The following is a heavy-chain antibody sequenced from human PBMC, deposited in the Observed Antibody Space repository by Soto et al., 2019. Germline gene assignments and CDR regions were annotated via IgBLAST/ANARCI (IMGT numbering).Heavy chain of an antibody. J-gene: IGHJ4*02. V-gene: IGHV3-30*18. D-gene: IGHD1-26*01. CDR1: GLDFSTYG. CDR3: AKDRYSGSWTGGHYFDY. CDR2: ISFDGRNV. Sequence: QEQIVESGGGVVQPGRSLRLSCVVSGLDFSTYGMHWVRQAPGKAPEWVALISFDGRNVIYADSLKGRVTISRDNSRDTLYLQGSRLRAEDTAVYDCAKDRYSGSWTGGHYFDYWGQGTLVTVSS.